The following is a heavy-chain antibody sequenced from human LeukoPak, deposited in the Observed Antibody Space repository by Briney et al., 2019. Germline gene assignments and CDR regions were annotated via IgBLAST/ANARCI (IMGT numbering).Heavy chain of an antibody. CDR3: ATYDNWVAGDV. J-gene: IGHJ6*02. D-gene: IGHD1-20*01. V-gene: IGHV3-7*01. Sequence: PGGSLRLSCAASEFTFSDYWMSWVRQAPGKGPEWVANIKKDGSEEHYVASVKGRFTVSRDNAKNSLFLQMNSLRVEDTAVYYCATYDNWVAGDVWGQGATVSVSS. CDR2: IKKDGSEE. CDR1: EFTFSDYW.